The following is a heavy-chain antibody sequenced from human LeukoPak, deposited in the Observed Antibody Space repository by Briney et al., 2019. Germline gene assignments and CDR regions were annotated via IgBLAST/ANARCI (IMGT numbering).Heavy chain of an antibody. V-gene: IGHV4-30-4*08. CDR1: GASISTGDYY. CDR3: ARDYYHGFSTYRP. D-gene: IGHD3-10*01. Sequence: PSETLSLTCTVSGASISTGDYYYSWIRQPPGKGLEWIGYVYNTGGTHYNPSLKSRVTISVDRSMNQFSLELTSVTAADTAVYYCARDYYHGFSTYRPWGQGTLVTVSS. J-gene: IGHJ5*02. CDR2: VYNTGGT.